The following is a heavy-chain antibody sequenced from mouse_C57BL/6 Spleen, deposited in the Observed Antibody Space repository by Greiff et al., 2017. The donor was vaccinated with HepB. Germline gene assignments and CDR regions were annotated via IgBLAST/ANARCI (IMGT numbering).Heavy chain of an antibody. J-gene: IGHJ4*01. CDR1: GFTFSSYA. CDR3: TREGLTGTDAMDY. CDR2: ISSGGDYI. Sequence: EVQRVESGEGLVKPGGSLKLSCAASGFTFSSYAMSWVRQTPEKRLEWVAYISSGGDYIYYADTVKGRFTISRDNARNTLYLQMSSLKSEDTAMYYCTREGLTGTDAMDYWGQGTSVTVSS. D-gene: IGHD4-1*01. V-gene: IGHV5-9-1*02.